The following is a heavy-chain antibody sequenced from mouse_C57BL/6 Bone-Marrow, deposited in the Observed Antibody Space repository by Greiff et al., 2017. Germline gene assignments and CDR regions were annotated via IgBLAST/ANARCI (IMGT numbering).Heavy chain of an antibody. CDR2: IYPRSGNT. Sequence: QVQLQQSGAELARPGASVKLSCKASGYTFTSYGISWVTQRTGQGLEWIGEIYPRSGNTYYNEKFKGKATLTADKSSSTAYIELRSLTSEDSAVYFCARNYYGNRYAMDYWGQGTSVTVSA. J-gene: IGHJ4*01. CDR3: ARNYYGNRYAMDY. V-gene: IGHV1-81*01. CDR1: GYTFTSYG. D-gene: IGHD2-1*01.